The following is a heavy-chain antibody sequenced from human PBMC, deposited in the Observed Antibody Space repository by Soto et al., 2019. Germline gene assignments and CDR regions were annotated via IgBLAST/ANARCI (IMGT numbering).Heavy chain of an antibody. J-gene: IGHJ4*02. V-gene: IGHV3-43*01. CDR3: AKDKGSSSCEGYFDY. CDR1: GFTFDDYT. D-gene: IGHD6-13*01. CDR2: ISWDSGST. Sequence: RGSLRLSCAASGFTFDDYTMHWVRQAPGKGLEWVSLISWDSGSTYYADSVKGRFTISRDNSKNSLYLQMNSLRTEDTALYYCAKDKGSSSCEGYFDYWGQGTLVTVSS.